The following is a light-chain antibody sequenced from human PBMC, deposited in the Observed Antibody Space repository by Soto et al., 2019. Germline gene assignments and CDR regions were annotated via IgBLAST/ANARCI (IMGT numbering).Light chain of an antibody. CDR2: KAS. CDR3: QQYYTCWWT. V-gene: IGKV1-5*03. J-gene: IGKJ1*01. Sequence: DIVMTQSPGSLAVSLVESSTINCKSSHIMSSWLAFYHHKPGKSAEFLIYKASTLEGEVPSRFSGGGSETEFTVTINSLQPDDSATYYSQQYYTCWWTFGQGTKVDIK. CDR1: HIMSSW.